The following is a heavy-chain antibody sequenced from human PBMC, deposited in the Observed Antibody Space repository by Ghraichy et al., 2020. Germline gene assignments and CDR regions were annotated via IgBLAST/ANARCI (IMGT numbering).Heavy chain of an antibody. D-gene: IGHD3-22*01. J-gene: IGHJ4*02. CDR3: ASRWDYYDSSGSYFPIDY. CDR2: ISSSSSHI. V-gene: IGHV3-21*01. Sequence: GESLNISCAASGFTFSSYSMNWVRQAPGKGLEWVSSISSSSSHINYADSVKGRFSISRDNAKNSLYLQMNSLRADDTAVYYCASRWDYYDSSGSYFPIDYWGQGTLVTVSS. CDR1: GFTFSSYS.